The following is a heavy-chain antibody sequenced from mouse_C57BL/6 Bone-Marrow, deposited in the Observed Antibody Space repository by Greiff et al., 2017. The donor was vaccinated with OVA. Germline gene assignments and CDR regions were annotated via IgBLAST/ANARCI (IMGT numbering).Heavy chain of an antibody. Sequence: QVQLQQPGAELVRPGTSVKLSCKASGYTFTSYWMHWVKQRPGQGLEWIGVIDPSDSYTNYNQKFKGKATLTVDTSSSTAYMQLSSLTSEDSAVYYCARYGLYYAMDYWGQGTSVTVSS. CDR2: IDPSDSYT. CDR1: GYTFTSYW. D-gene: IGHD1-1*01. J-gene: IGHJ4*01. CDR3: ARYGLYYAMDY. V-gene: IGHV1-59*01.